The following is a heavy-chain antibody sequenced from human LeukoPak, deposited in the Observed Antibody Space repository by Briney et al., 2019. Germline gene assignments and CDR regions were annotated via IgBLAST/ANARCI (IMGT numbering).Heavy chain of an antibody. Sequence: GESLKISCKVSGYSFTSYWIGWVRQMPGKGLGWMGIIYPGDSDTRYSPSFQGQVTFSADKSISTAYLQWSSLKASDTAMYYCARLGVTIFGVAGSPDYWGQGTLVTVSS. D-gene: IGHD3-3*01. CDR3: ARLGVTIFGVAGSPDY. V-gene: IGHV5-51*01. J-gene: IGHJ4*02. CDR2: IYPGDSDT. CDR1: GYSFTSYW.